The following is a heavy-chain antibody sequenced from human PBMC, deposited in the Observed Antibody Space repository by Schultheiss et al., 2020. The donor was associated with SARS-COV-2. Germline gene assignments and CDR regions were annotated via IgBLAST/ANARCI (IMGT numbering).Heavy chain of an antibody. CDR3: ARAVYGDYALDY. V-gene: IGHV4-59*12. D-gene: IGHD4-17*01. CDR2: IYYSGST. Sequence: SETLSLTCTVSGGSISSYYWSWIRQPPGKGLEWIGYIYYSGSTNYNPSLKSRVTISVDTSKNQFSLKLSSVTAADTAVYYCARAVYGDYALDYWGQGTLVTVSS. J-gene: IGHJ4*02. CDR1: GGSISSYY.